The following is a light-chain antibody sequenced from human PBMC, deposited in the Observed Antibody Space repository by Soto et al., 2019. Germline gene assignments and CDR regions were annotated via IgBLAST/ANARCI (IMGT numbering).Light chain of an antibody. CDR3: SSYTSTSPLVV. CDR1: SSVIGGYDY. J-gene: IGLJ2*01. CDR2: DVT. Sequence: QSALTQPASVSGSPGQSITISCTGTSSVIGGYDYVSWYQQYPGKVPKLMIYDVTNRASGVPSRFSASKSGDTASLTISGLQAEDEDDYYCSSYTSTSPLVVFGGATKLTVL. V-gene: IGLV2-14*01.